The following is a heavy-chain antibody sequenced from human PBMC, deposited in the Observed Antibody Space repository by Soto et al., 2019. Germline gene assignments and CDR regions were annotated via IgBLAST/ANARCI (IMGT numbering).Heavy chain of an antibody. CDR3: ARHYGDNWFDP. J-gene: IGHJ5*02. V-gene: IGHV3-30*03. D-gene: IGHD4-17*01. CDR2: ISYDGSNK. Sequence: QVQLVESGGGVVQPGRSLRLSCAASGFTFSSYGMHWVRQAPGKGLEWVAVISYDGSNKYYADSVKGRFTISRDNSKNTLYLQMNSLRAEDTAVYYCARHYGDNWFDPWGQETLVTVSS. CDR1: GFTFSSYG.